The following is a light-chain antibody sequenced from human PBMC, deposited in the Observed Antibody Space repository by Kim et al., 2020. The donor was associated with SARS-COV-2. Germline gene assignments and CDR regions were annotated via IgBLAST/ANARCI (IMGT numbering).Light chain of an antibody. CDR1: QSIGDW. CDR2: RAS. J-gene: IGKJ1*01. CDR3: QQFITYAT. Sequence: DIQMTQFPSTLSASVGDRVTITCRASQSIGDWLAWYQQKPGKAPKLLIYRASTLEGGVPSRFSGSGYGTEFTLTISSLQPDDFATYFCQQFITYATFGQGTKVDIK. V-gene: IGKV1-5*03.